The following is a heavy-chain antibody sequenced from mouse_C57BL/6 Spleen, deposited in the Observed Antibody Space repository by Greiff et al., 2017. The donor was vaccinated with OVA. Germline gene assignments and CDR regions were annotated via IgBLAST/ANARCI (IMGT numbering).Heavy chain of an antibody. J-gene: IGHJ2*01. CDR1: GFTFSSYG. CDR3: ARPTVALGYFDY. CDR2: ISSGGSYT. D-gene: IGHD1-1*01. Sequence: EVQGVESGGDLVKPGGSLKLSCAASGFTFSSYGMSWVRQTPDKRLEWVATISSGGSYTYYPDSVKGRFTISRDNAKNTLYLQMSSLKSEDTAMYYCARPTVALGYFDYWGQGTTLTVSS. V-gene: IGHV5-6*01.